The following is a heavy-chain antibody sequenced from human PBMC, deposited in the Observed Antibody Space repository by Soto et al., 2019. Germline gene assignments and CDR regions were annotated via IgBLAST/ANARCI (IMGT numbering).Heavy chain of an antibody. CDR3: ARHLGVATSWFDP. J-gene: IGHJ5*02. D-gene: IGHD5-12*01. V-gene: IGHV4-39*01. Sequence: SETLSLTCTVSGGSISSSSYYWCWIRQPPGKGLEWIGSIYYSGSTYYNPSLKSRVTISVDTSKNQFSLKLSSATAADTAVYYCARHLGVATSWFDPWGQGTLVTVS. CDR1: GGSISSSSYY. CDR2: IYYSGST.